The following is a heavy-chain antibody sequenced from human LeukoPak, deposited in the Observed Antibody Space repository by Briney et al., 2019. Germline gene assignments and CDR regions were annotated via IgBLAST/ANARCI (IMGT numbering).Heavy chain of an antibody. CDR2: IYSGGST. J-gene: IGHJ4*02. D-gene: IGHD4-11*01. Sequence: GGSLRLSCAASGFTFSSNYMSWVRQAPGKGLEWVAVIYSGGSTYYSDSVMGRCTISRDNSKNTLYLQMTSLRAEDRAVYYCARAVTTESILPFFYFDYWGQGTLVTVSS. CDR1: GFTFSSNY. V-gene: IGHV3-66*01. CDR3: ARAVTTESILPFFYFDY.